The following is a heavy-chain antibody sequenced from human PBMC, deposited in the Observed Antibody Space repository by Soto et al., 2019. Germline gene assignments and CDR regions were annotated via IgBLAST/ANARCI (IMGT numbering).Heavy chain of an antibody. D-gene: IGHD3-3*01. J-gene: IGHJ6*03. CDR3: ARGRTIFGVAPKYYYYMDV. V-gene: IGHV4-34*01. Sequence: QVQLQQWGAGLLKPSETLSLTCAVYGGSFSGYYWSWIRQPPGKGLEWIGEINHSGSTNYNPSLKSRVTISVDTSKNQFSLKLSSVTAADTAVYYCARGRTIFGVAPKYYYYMDVWGKGTTVTVSS. CDR1: GGSFSGYY. CDR2: INHSGST.